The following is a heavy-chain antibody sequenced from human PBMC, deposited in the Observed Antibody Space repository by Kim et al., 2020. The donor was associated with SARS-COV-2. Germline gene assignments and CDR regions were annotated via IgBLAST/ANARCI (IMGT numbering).Heavy chain of an antibody. CDR1: GFTFSNYW. J-gene: IGHJ4*02. CDR2: INMDGGAT. Sequence: GGSLRLSCAASGFTFSNYWMHWVRQVPGKGLDWVARINMDGGATYYADYARGRFTISRDNAKNTLYLQLNSLRVEDTAVYYCAGVMSCLAGALEGWGQGTPVTVSS. CDR3: AGVMSCLAGALEG. V-gene: IGHV3-74*01. D-gene: IGHD3-16*01.